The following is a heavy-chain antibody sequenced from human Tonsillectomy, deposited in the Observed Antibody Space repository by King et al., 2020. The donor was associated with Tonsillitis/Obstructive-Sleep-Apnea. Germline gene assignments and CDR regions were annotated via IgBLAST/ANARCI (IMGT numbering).Heavy chain of an antibody. J-gene: IGHJ3*01. CDR2: IREDGSQT. CDR1: GFRLSNFW. CDR3: ARDDPRAVNGWYDALDF. D-gene: IGHD6-19*01. Sequence: VQLVESGGGLVHPGESLRLSCAASGFRLSNFWMTWVSQAPGKGLEWVANIREDGSQTNYVDSVKGRFTISRDNAKNSVYLQLNSLRAGDTALYYCARDDPRAVNGWYDALDFWGQGTMVTVSS. V-gene: IGHV3-7*01.